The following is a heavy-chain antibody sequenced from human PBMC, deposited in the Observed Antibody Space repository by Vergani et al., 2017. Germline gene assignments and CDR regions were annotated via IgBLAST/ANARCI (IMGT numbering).Heavy chain of an antibody. Sequence: QVQLQESGPGLVKPSQTLSLTCTVSGGSISSGGYYWSWIRQHPGKGLEWIGYIYYSGSTYYNPSLKSRVTISVDTSKNQFSLKLSSVTAADTAVYYCAGRKGGDQVVAASGTFDPWGQGTLVTVSS. CDR2: IYYSGST. CDR3: AGRKGGDQVVAASGTFDP. CDR1: GGSISSGGYY. J-gene: IGHJ5*02. D-gene: IGHD6-13*01. V-gene: IGHV4-31*03.